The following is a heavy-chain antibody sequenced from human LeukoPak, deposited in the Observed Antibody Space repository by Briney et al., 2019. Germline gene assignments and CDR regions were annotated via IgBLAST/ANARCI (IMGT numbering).Heavy chain of an antibody. J-gene: IGHJ4*02. CDR2: ISGSGGST. V-gene: IGHV3-23*01. CDR1: GFTFSSYA. CDR3: AKGPWQWELLPFDY. D-gene: IGHD1-26*01. Sequence: GGSLRLSCAASGFTFSSYAMSWVRQAPGKGLEWVSAISGSGGSTYYADSMKGRFTISRDNSKNTLYLQMNSLRAEDTAVYYCAKGPWQWELLPFDYWGQGTLVTVSS.